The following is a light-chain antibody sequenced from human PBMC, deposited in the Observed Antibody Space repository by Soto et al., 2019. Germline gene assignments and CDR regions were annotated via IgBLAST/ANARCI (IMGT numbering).Light chain of an antibody. V-gene: IGKV3-20*01. CDR1: QSVSSSY. CDR3: QQYVTSSPRT. CDR2: GAS. J-gene: IGKJ1*01. Sequence: VLTQSPGTLSLSPGERATLSCRASQSVSSSYLVWYQQKPGQAPRLLIYGASKRATGVPNRFSGSGSGTDFTLTISRLEPEDFAVYYCQQYVTSSPRTFGQGTKVEIK.